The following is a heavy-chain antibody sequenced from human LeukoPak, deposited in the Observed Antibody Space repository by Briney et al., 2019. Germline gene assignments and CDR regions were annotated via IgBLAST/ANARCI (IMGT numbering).Heavy chain of an antibody. J-gene: IGHJ1*01. CDR1: GFTVSSNY. D-gene: IGHD2-15*01. V-gene: IGHV3-53*01. CDR3: ASDSYSPEYFQH. CDR2: IYSGGST. Sequence: PGGSLRLSCAASGFTVSSNYMSWVRQAPGKGLEWVSVIYSGGSTYYADSVKGRFTISRDNSKNTLYLQMNSLRAEDTAVYYCASDSYSPEYFQHWGQGTTVTVSS.